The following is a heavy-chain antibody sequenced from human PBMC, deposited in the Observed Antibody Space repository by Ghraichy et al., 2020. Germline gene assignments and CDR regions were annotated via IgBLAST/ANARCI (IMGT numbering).Heavy chain of an antibody. D-gene: IGHD1-1*01. J-gene: IGHJ3*02. V-gene: IGHV3-23*01. CDR1: GFSFSSYA. Sequence: GESLNISCAASGFSFSSYAMNWVRQAPGRGLEWVSSISASGDITYYGDSLKGRFTISRDNSKNTLSLQINSLRAEDTAVYYCAKTNNAHWNEDPFDIWGQGTLVTISS. CDR2: ISASGDIT. CDR3: AKTNNAHWNEDPFDI.